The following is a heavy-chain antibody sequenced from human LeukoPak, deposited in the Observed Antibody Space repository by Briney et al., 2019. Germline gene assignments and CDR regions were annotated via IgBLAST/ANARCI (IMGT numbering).Heavy chain of an antibody. D-gene: IGHD1-26*01. CDR2: MNPNSGNT. V-gene: IGHV1-8*03. J-gene: IGHJ6*03. CDR1: GGTFSSYA. Sequence: ASVKVSCKASGGTFSSYAINWVRQATGQGLEWMGWMNPNSGNTGYAQKFQGRVTITRNTSISTAYMELGSLRSEDTAVYYCARLYSGSSTHLWYYMDVWGKGTTVTVSS. CDR3: ARLYSGSSTHLWYYMDV.